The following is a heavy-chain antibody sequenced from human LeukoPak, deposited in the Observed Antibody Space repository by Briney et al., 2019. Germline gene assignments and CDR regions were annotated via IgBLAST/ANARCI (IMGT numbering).Heavy chain of an antibody. CDR3: TANYDYVWGSDY. J-gene: IGHJ4*02. V-gene: IGHV3-15*01. CDR1: GFTFSNAW. CDR2: IKSKTDGGTT. Sequence: GGSLRLPCAASGFTFSNAWMSWVRQAPGKGLEWVGRIKSKTDGGTTDYAAPVKGRFTISRDDSKNTLYLQMNSLKTEDTAVYYCTANYDYVWGSDYWGQGTLVTVSS. D-gene: IGHD3-16*01.